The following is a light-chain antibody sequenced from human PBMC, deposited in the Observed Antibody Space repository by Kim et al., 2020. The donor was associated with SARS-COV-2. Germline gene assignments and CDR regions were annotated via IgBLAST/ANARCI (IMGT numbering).Light chain of an antibody. CDR1: QDIRND. CDR2: AAS. V-gene: IGKV1-17*01. CDR3: LQYNSYPYT. Sequence: DIQMTQSPSSLSASVGDRVTITCRASQDIRNDLGWYQQEPGKAPKRLIYAASTLQSGVPSRFGGSGSGTEFTLTISSLQPEDFATYYCLQYNSYPYTFGQGTKLEI. J-gene: IGKJ2*01.